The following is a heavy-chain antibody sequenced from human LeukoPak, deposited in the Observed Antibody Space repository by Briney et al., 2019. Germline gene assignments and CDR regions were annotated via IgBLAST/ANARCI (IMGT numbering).Heavy chain of an antibody. CDR2: FTPSGGST. Sequence: ASVKVSCKASGYTFTSYYRNWVEKAPGQGLEWMGIFTPSGGSTSYAQKFQGRVTMTRDTSTSTVYMELSSLRSEDTAVYYCARDRMYYDFWSGYTLPDYGMDVWGQGTTVTVSS. V-gene: IGHV1-46*01. D-gene: IGHD3-3*01. CDR1: GYTFTSYY. J-gene: IGHJ6*02. CDR3: ARDRMYYDFWSGYTLPDYGMDV.